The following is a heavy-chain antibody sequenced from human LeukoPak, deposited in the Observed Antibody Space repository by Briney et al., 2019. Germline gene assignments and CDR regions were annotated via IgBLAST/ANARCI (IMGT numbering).Heavy chain of an antibody. D-gene: IGHD3-22*01. Sequence: GGSLRLSCAASGFTFSSYSMNWVRQAPGKGLEWVSSISSSSSYIYYADSVKGRFTISRDNAKNSLYLQMNSLRAEDTAVYYCARVWDYYDSSGYQYFDYWGQGTLVAVFS. CDR2: ISSSSSYI. CDR3: ARVWDYYDSSGYQYFDY. V-gene: IGHV3-21*01. CDR1: GFTFSSYS. J-gene: IGHJ4*02.